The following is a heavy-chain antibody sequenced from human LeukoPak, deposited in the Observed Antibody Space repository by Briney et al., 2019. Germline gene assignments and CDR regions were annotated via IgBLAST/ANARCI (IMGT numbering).Heavy chain of an antibody. V-gene: IGHV3-21*01. CDR3: ARVIAAAGYDY. Sequence: GGSLRLSCAAAGFTFSDHYMTWVRQAPGKGLEWVSSISSSSSYIYYADSVKGRFTISRDNAKNSLYLQMNSLRAEDTAVYYCARVIAAAGYDYWGQGTLVTVSS. CDR1: GFTFSDHY. CDR2: ISSSSSYI. D-gene: IGHD6-13*01. J-gene: IGHJ4*02.